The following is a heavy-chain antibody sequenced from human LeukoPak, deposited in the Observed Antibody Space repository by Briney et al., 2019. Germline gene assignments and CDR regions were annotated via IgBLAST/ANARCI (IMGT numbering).Heavy chain of an antibody. V-gene: IGHV3-74*01. D-gene: IGHD3-10*02. CDR3: ARVTWNYVPFDY. CDR2: INSDGSTT. CDR1: GFTFSSHW. Sequence: PGGSLRLSCAASGFTFSSHWMHWVRQAPGKGLVWVSRINSDGSTTTYADSVKGRFTISRDNARNTLYLQMNSLGAEDTAVYYCARVTWNYVPFDYWGQGTLVTVSS. J-gene: IGHJ4*02.